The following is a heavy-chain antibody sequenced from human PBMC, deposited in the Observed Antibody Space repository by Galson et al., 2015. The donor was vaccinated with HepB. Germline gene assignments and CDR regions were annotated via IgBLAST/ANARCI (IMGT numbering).Heavy chain of an antibody. V-gene: IGHV1-46*01. CDR3: ARGDYYYYMDV. J-gene: IGHJ6*03. CDR2: INPSGGST. Sequence: SVKVSCKASGYTFTSYYMHWVRQAPGQGLEWMGIINPSGGSTSYAQKFQGRVTMTRNTSISTAYMELSSLRSEDTAVYYCARGDYYYYMDVWGKGTTVTVSS. CDR1: GYTFTSYY.